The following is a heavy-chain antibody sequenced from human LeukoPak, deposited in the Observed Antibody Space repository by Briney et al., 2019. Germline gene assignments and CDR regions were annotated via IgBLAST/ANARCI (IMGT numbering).Heavy chain of an antibody. V-gene: IGHV3-7*01. CDR1: GFTFSNYW. CDR2: INQDGSEI. Sequence: GSLRLSCAASGFTFSNYWMSWVRQAPGKGLEWLANINQDGSEIYYVDSVKGRFTISRDNAKNSLYLQMNSLRAEDTAVYYCAREVHEYQLLNNWFDPWGQGTLVTVSS. CDR3: AREVHEYQLLNNWFDP. J-gene: IGHJ5*02. D-gene: IGHD2-2*01.